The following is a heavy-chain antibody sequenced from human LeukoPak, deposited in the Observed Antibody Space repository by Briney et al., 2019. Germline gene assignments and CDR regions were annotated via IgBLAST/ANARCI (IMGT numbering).Heavy chain of an antibody. D-gene: IGHD4-17*01. V-gene: IGHV3-21*01. Sequence: SGGSLRLSCAASGFTFSSYSMNWVRQAPGKGLEWVSSISSSSSYIYYADSVKGRFTISRDNAKNSLYLQMSSLRAEDTAVYYCATIVGVTTSLDAFDIWGQGTMVTVSS. CDR1: GFTFSSYS. J-gene: IGHJ3*02. CDR3: ATIVGVTTSLDAFDI. CDR2: ISSSSSYI.